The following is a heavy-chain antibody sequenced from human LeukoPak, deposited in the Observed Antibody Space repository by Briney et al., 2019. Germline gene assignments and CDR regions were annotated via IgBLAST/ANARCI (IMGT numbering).Heavy chain of an antibody. D-gene: IGHD6-13*01. J-gene: IGHJ5*02. CDR2: TNPNSGGT. Sequence: ASVKVSRKASGYSFTGYYMHWVRQAPGQGLEWMEWTNPNSGGTNYAHKFQGRVTMTRDTSISTAYMELSRLRSDDTAVYYCATDKGIAGRNWFDRWGHGTLVTVSS. CDR1: GYSFTGYY. CDR3: ATDKGIAGRNWFDR. V-gene: IGHV1-2*02.